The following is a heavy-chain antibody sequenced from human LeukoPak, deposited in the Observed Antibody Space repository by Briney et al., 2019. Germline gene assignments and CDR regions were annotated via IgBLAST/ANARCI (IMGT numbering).Heavy chain of an antibody. CDR1: GFTFSSYA. D-gene: IGHD1-26*01. Sequence: GGSLRLSCAASGFTFSSYAMSWVRQAPGKGLEWVSSISANDGRTYYAGSVKGRFTISRDNSKNTLYLQRNSLRAEDTAVYYCGKSASLWEPVDYWGQGTLVTVSS. J-gene: IGHJ4*02. CDR2: ISANDGRT. V-gene: IGHV3-23*01. CDR3: GKSASLWEPVDY.